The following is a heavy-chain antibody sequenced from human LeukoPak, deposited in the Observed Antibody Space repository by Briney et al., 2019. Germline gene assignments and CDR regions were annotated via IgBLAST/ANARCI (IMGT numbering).Heavy chain of an antibody. CDR3: TRHGAILGYCSGGSCYSGSNYYYYMDV. CDR1: GFTFSGSA. Sequence: GGSLRLSCAASGFTFSGSAMHSVRQASGKGLEWVGRIRSKANSYATAYAASVKGRFTISRDDSKNTAYLQMNSLKTEDTAVYYCTRHGAILGYCSGGSCYSGSNYYYYMDVWGKGTTVTVSS. V-gene: IGHV3-73*01. D-gene: IGHD2-15*01. J-gene: IGHJ6*03. CDR2: IRSKANSYAT.